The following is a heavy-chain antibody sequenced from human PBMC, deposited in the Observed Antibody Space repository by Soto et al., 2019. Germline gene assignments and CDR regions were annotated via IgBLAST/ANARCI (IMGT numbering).Heavy chain of an antibody. Sequence: GGSLRLSCAASGFTFSSYSMNWVRQAPWKGLEWVSSISSSSSYIYYADSVKGRFTISRDNAKNSLYLQMNSLRAEDTAVYYCARGPTVYYYYYGMDLWGQGTTVTVSS. CDR1: GFTFSSYS. D-gene: IGHD4-17*01. CDR3: ARGPTVYYYYYGMDL. J-gene: IGHJ6*02. V-gene: IGHV3-21*01. CDR2: ISSSSSYI.